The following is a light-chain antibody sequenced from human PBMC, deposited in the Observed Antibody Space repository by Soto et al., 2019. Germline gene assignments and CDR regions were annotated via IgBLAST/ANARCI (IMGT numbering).Light chain of an antibody. V-gene: IGKV3-20*01. CDR3: QQYNNLPPT. CDR1: QTVRSSA. CDR2: GAS. J-gene: IGKJ1*01. Sequence: DIVLTQSPGTLSLSPGERATLSCRASQTVRSSALALYEQKPGQAPSTLIFGASTRAAGFPDRCSGSGSGTDFTLTISSLQSEDSAFYYCQQYNNLPPTFGQGTKVDIK.